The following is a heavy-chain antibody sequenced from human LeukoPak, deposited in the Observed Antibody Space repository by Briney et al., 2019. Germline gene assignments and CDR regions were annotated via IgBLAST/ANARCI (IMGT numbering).Heavy chain of an antibody. CDR3: ARQWRYSWSSTSCYSAFDP. J-gene: IGHJ5*02. CDR2: IYYSGST. D-gene: IGHD2-2*02. Sequence: SETLSLTCTVSGGSISSSSYYWGWIRQPPGKGLEWIGSIYYSGSTYYNPSLKSRVTISVDTSKNQFSLKLSSVTAADTAVYYCARQWRYSWSSTSCYSAFDPWGQGTLVTVSS. V-gene: IGHV4-39*01. CDR1: GGSISSSSYY.